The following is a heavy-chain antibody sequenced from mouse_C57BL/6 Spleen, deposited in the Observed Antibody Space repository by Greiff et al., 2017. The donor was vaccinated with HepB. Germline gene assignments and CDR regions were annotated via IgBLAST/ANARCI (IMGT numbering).Heavy chain of an antibody. V-gene: IGHV1-26*01. CDR3: AREESSVGLRRRAWFAY. CDR1: GYTFTDYY. Sequence: EVQLQQSGPELVKPGASVKISCKASGYTFTDYYMNWVKQSHGKSLEWIGDINPNNGGTSYNQKFKGKATLTVDKSSSTAYMELRSLTSEDSAVYYCAREESSVGLRRRAWFAYWGQGTLVTVSA. D-gene: IGHD2-4*01. CDR2: INPNNGGT. J-gene: IGHJ3*01.